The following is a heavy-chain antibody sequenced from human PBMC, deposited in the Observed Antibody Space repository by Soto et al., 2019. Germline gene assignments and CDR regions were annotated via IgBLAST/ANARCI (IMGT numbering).Heavy chain of an antibody. Sequence: SETLSLTCTGSGGSIRGHSWSWIRQSPGKGLEWIGYVYSGGGTNYSPSFMGRVTISVDTTDNQFSLKLNSVTAADTAVYYCAREKTPMSPHYFYYGMDVWGQGTTVTVS. CDR3: AREKTPMSPHYFYYGMDV. CDR1: GGSIRGHS. D-gene: IGHD3-9*01. V-gene: IGHV4-59*11. CDR2: VYSGGGT. J-gene: IGHJ6*02.